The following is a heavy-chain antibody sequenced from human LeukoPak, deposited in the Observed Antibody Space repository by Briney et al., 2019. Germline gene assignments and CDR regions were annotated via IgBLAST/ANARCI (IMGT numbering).Heavy chain of an antibody. CDR3: AKGSGGAVAGTVSNWFDP. V-gene: IGHV3-23*01. CDR1: GFTFSSYA. D-gene: IGHD6-19*01. Sequence: GGSLRLSCAASGFTFSSYAMSWVRQAPGKGLEWVSAISGSGGSTYYADSVKGRFTISRDNSKNTLYLQMNSLRAEDTAVYYCAKGSGGAVAGTVSNWFDPWAREPWSPSPQ. CDR2: ISGSGGST. J-gene: IGHJ5*02.